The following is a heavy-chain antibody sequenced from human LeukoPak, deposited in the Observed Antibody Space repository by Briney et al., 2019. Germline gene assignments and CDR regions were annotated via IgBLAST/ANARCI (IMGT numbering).Heavy chain of an antibody. CDR1: GNTLSESA. CDR2: FDPEDGET. D-gene: IGHD3-10*01. Sequence: GASVKVSCKVSGNTLSESAMHWVRQAPGKGFEWMGGFDPEDGETIYAQKFQGRVTMTEDTSTDTAYMELSNLRSEDTAVYYCVTVGPVDSGRSPRFYYYYGMDVWGQGTTATVSS. J-gene: IGHJ6*02. V-gene: IGHV1-24*01. CDR3: VTVGPVDSGRSPRFYYYYGMDV.